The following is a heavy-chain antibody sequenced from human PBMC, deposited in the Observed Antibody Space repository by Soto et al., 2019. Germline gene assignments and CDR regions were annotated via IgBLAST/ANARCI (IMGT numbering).Heavy chain of an antibody. CDR2: IYYTGST. CDR1: GGSINNHY. V-gene: IGHV4-59*11. J-gene: IGHJ4*02. D-gene: IGHD2-15*01. Sequence: QVRLQESGPGLVKPSETLSLTCTVSGGSINNHYWSWIRQPPGKGLEWIGYIYYTGSTNYNPSLKSRVTMSVDTSKKQFSLNLTSLTAADTAIYDCARASWYSEYWGQGTLITVSS. CDR3: ARASWYSEY.